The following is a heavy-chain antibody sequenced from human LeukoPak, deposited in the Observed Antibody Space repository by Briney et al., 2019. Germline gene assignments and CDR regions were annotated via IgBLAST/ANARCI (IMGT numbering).Heavy chain of an antibody. CDR2: INHSGST. V-gene: IGHV4-34*01. Sequence: SETLSLTCAVYGGSFSGDFWSWIRQPPGKGLEWIGEINHSGSTNYNPSLKSRVTISVDTSKNQFSLKLSSVTAADTAVYYCALTGTTLHYFDYWGQGTLVTVSS. J-gene: IGHJ4*02. D-gene: IGHD1-20*01. CDR1: GGSFSGDF. CDR3: ALTGTTLHYFDY.